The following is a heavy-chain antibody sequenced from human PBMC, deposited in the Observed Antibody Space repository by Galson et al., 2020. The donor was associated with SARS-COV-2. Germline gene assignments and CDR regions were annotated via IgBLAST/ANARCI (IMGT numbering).Heavy chain of an antibody. J-gene: IGHJ5*02. CDR3: ARDHCSSTSCYSGWFDP. Sequence: NYNPSLKSRVTISVDTSKNQFSLKLSSVTAADTAVYYCARDHCSSTSCYSGWFDPWGQGTLVTVSS. V-gene: IGHV4-61*02. D-gene: IGHD2-2*01.